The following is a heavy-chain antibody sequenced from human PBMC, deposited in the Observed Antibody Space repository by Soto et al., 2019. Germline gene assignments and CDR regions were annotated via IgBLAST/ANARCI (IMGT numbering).Heavy chain of an antibody. D-gene: IGHD3-10*01. V-gene: IGHV4-59*08. CDR1: GGSLRNYY. Sequence: QVQLQESGPRLVKPSETLSLTCTVSGGSLRNYYCSWFRQPPGKGLEWVAYITYRWGTFSNPYLPSRVTVTVSASNDQCSLTLNSVTAADAAVYDCARQGVGDLYGLVDVWGQGTTVPVSS. J-gene: IGHJ6*02. CDR2: ITYRWGT. CDR3: ARQGVGDLYGLVDV.